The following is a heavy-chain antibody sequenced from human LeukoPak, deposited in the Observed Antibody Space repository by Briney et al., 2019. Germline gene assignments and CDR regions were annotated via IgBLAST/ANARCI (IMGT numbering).Heavy chain of an antibody. D-gene: IGHD3-16*01. CDR1: GFTFSSFE. Sequence: GGSLRLSCAASGFTFSSFEMNWVRQAPGKGLGWVSYVSGNGDTKYYAESVRGRFTISRDSAKNSLYLQMNSLRAEDTAVYYCVSAYGGLLDYWGQGTLVTVSS. CDR3: VSAYGGLLDY. CDR2: VSGNGDTK. J-gene: IGHJ4*02. V-gene: IGHV3-48*03.